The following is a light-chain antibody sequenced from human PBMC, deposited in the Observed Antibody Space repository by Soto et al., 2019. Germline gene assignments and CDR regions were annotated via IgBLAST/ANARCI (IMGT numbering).Light chain of an antibody. CDR2: GAS. J-gene: IGKJ1*01. V-gene: IGKV3-15*01. Sequence: IVMTQSPATVSASPGERVTLSCRASQSVSGNVAWYQQKPGQPPRLLVYGASTTATDIPARFFGSGSETEFTLTITRLQSEDFGTYYCQQFNTWPRPFGQGTKVEIK. CDR1: QSVSGN. CDR3: QQFNTWPRP.